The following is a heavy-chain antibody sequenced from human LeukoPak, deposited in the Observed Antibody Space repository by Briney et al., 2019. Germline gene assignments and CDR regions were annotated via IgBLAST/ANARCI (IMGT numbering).Heavy chain of an antibody. Sequence: ASVKVSCKASGYTFTSYGISWVRQAPGQGLEWMGWISAHNGNTNYAQKLQGRVTMTTDTSTSTAYMELRSLRSDDTAVYYCAREAEYSSSSWFDPWGQGTLVTVSS. V-gene: IGHV1-18*01. CDR2: ISAHNGNT. CDR3: AREAEYSSSSWFDP. D-gene: IGHD6-6*01. J-gene: IGHJ5*02. CDR1: GYTFTSYG.